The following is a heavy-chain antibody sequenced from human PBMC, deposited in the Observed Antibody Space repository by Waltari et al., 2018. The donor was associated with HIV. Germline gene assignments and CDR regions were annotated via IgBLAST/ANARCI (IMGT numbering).Heavy chain of an antibody. J-gene: IGHJ6*02. V-gene: IGHV3-48*04. CDR2: IGSSSSAI. CDR3: ARDDYGMDV. CDR1: GVTFSRCS. Sequence: EGQLVESGGGLVQPGGSWRLSCAASGVTFSRCSMNWVRQAPGKGREWVSYIGSSSSAIYYADSVKGRFTISRDNAKNSLYLQMNSLRAEDTAVYYCARDDYGMDVWGQGTTVTVSS.